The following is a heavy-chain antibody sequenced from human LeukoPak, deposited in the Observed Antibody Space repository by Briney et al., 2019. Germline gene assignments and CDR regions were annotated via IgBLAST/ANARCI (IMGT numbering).Heavy chain of an antibody. V-gene: IGHV3-30*04. J-gene: IGHJ4*02. CDR3: AAQPCINGICYSDY. CDR2: ISYHARDQ. D-gene: IGHD2-8*01. Sequence: GGSLRLSCTASGFTFSDHAMHWVRQAPGKGLEWVTVISYHARDQFYADSVKGRFTVSRDNSRNILYLQMNSLRVEDSAVYYCAAQPCINGICYSDYWGQGALVTVSS. CDR1: GFTFSDHA.